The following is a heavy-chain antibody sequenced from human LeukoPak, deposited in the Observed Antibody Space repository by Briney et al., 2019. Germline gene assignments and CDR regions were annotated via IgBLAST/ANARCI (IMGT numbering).Heavy chain of an antibody. CDR3: ATHYYDSSGPGY. CDR2: ISWNSGSI. J-gene: IGHJ4*02. CDR1: GFTFDDYA. D-gene: IGHD3-22*01. V-gene: IGHV3-9*01. Sequence: PGGSLRLSCEASGFTFDDYAMHWVRQAPGKGLEWVSGISWNSGSIGYADSVKGRFTISRDNAKNSLYLQMNSLRAEDTALYYCATHYYDSSGPGYWGQGTLVTVSS.